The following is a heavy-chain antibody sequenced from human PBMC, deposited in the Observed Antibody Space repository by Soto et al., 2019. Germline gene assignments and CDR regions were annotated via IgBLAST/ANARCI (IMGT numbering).Heavy chain of an antibody. CDR1: GVTFSTHA. V-gene: IGHV3-23*01. Sequence: EAQLSESGGDSVQPGGSLRLSCGASGVTFSTHAMSWVRRFPGKGLQWASAISGSGDRTYYADSVKGRFTISRDNSRNMLYLQMNSLSAEDTAIYYCMKDWSGDKCPCMDVWGPGTTLTVSS. CDR2: ISGSGDRT. D-gene: IGHD3-3*01. CDR3: MKDWSGDKCPCMDV. J-gene: IGHJ6*02.